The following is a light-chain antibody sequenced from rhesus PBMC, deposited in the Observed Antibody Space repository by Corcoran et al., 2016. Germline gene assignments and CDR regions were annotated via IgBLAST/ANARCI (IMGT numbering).Light chain of an antibody. CDR2: AAS. V-gene: IGKV1-33*01. CDR3: RQRHRSPLT. CDR1: QDINNA. J-gene: IGKJ4*01. Sequence: DIQMTQSPSSLSASVGDKVTITCRPSQDINNALAWYQQKPGKAPKLLIYAASSLQSGVPSRFSGSGSGTDFTLTISSLQPEDFAVYSCRQRHRSPLTFGGGTKVEIK.